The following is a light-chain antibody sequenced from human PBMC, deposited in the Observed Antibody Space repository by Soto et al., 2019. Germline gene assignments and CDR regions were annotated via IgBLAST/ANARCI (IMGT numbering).Light chain of an antibody. V-gene: IGKV1-9*01. CDR2: AAS. CDR3: QQLNSYPQT. Sequence: DIQLTQSPSFLSASVGDRVTITCRASQDIRSFLAWYQQRPGKAPNLLIYAASTLQSGVPSRFGGSGSGTEFTLTISSLQPEDVATYYCQQLNSYPQTFGQGTKVEIK. CDR1: QDIRSF. J-gene: IGKJ1*01.